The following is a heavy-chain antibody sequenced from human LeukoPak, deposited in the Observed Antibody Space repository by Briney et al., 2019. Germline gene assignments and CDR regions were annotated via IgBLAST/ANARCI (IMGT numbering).Heavy chain of an antibody. CDR1: GGSISSSSYY. Sequence: PSETLSLTCTVSGGSISSSSYYWGWIRQPPGKGLEWIGSIYYSGSTYYNPSLKSRVTISVDTSKNQFSLKLSSVTAADTAVYYCARGRRRTDYWGQGTLVTVSS. CDR3: ARGRRRTDY. J-gene: IGHJ4*02. CDR2: IYYSGST. V-gene: IGHV4-39*07.